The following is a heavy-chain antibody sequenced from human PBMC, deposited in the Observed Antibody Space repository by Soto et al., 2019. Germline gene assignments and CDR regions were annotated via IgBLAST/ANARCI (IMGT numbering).Heavy chain of an antibody. CDR1: GGSFSGYY. V-gene: IGHV4-34*01. CDR3: ARVGYCSSTSCYPLDY. CDR2: INHSGST. D-gene: IGHD2-2*01. J-gene: IGHJ4*02. Sequence: SETLSLTCAVYGGSFSGYYWSWIRQPPGKGLEWIGEINHSGSTNYNPSLKSRVTISVDTSKNQFSLKLSSMTAADTAVYCCARVGYCSSTSCYPLDYWGQGTLVTVSS.